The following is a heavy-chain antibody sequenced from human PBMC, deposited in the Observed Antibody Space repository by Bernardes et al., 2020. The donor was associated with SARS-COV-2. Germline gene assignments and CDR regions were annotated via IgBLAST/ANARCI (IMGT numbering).Heavy chain of an antibody. CDR2: INPNSGGT. CDR3: ARDRESHRMWIQLWPLDY. CDR1: GYTFTGYY. D-gene: IGHD5-18*01. J-gene: IGHJ4*02. Sequence: ASVKVSCKASGYTFTGYYMHWVRQAPGQGLEWMGWINPNSGGTNYAQKFQGRVTMTRDTSISTAYMELSRLRSDDTAVYYCARDRESHRMWIQLWPLDYWGQGTLVTVSS. V-gene: IGHV1-2*02.